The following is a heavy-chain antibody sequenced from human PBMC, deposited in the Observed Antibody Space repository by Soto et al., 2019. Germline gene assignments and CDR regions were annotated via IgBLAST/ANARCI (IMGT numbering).Heavy chain of an antibody. CDR2: IYYSGST. V-gene: IGHV4-59*08. J-gene: IGHJ1*01. Sequence: SETLSLTCTVSGGSISSYYWSWIRQPPGKGLEWIGYIYYSGSTNYNPSLKSRVTISVDTSKNQFSLKLSSVTAADTAVYYCASGHDYGDPTLYFQHWGQGTLVTVSS. D-gene: IGHD4-17*01. CDR3: ASGHDYGDPTLYFQH. CDR1: GGSISSYY.